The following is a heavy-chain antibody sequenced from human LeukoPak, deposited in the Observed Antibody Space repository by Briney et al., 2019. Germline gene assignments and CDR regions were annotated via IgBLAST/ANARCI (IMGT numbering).Heavy chain of an antibody. CDR3: ARGGYSSGWYSLGSFDI. CDR2: INTNTGNP. CDR1: GYTFTNYA. J-gene: IGHJ3*02. D-gene: IGHD6-19*01. Sequence: ASVKVSCKASGYTFTNYAMNWVRQAPGQGLEWMGWINTNTGNPTYAQGFTGRFVFSLDTSVSTAYLQISSLKAEDTAVYYCARGGYSSGWYSLGSFDIWGQGTMVTVSS. V-gene: IGHV7-4-1*02.